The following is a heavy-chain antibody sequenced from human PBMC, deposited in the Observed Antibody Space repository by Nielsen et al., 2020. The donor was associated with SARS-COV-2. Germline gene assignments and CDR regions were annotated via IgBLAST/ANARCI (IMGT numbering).Heavy chain of an antibody. CDR3: ARDMSGGGIYRRIDS. D-gene: IGHD3-16*02. J-gene: IGHJ4*02. Sequence: GESLKISCEASGFTISRYGMHWVRQAPGKGLEWVAVVWYDGTNELYAESVKGRFTISRDNSKNTLYLQMNTVRGEDTAVYFCARDMSGGGIYRRIDSWGQGTLVTVSS. V-gene: IGHV3-33*08. CDR1: GFTISRYG. CDR2: VWYDGTNE.